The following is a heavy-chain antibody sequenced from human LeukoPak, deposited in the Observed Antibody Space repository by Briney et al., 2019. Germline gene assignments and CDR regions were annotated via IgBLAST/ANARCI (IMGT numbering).Heavy chain of an antibody. CDR3: AREDSSSFYETNWFDP. CDR2: INSGGSST. J-gene: IGHJ5*02. D-gene: IGHD6-13*01. Sequence: GGSLRLSCAASGFTFSSYWMHWVRQAPGKGLVWVSRINSGGSSTNYADSVKGRFTISRDNAKNTLYLQMDSLRAEDTAVYYCAREDSSSFYETNWFDPWGQGTLVTVSS. V-gene: IGHV3-74*01. CDR1: GFTFSSYW.